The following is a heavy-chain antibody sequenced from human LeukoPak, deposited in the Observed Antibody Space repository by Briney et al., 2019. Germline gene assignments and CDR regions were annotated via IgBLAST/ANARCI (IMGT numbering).Heavy chain of an antibody. Sequence: GESLKISCKGSGYSFTSYWINWVRQMPGKGLEWMGNIDPSGSYTNYSPSFQGHVTISADKSIGTAYLQWSSLKASDTAMYYCVTTTPLIPAGVWGQGTMVTVSS. J-gene: IGHJ3*01. V-gene: IGHV5-10-1*01. D-gene: IGHD3-16*01. CDR3: VTTTPLIPAGV. CDR2: IDPSGSYT. CDR1: GYSFTSYW.